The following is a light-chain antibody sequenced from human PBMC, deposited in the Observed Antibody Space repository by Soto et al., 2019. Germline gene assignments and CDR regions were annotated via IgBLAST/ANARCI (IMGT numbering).Light chain of an antibody. J-gene: IGLJ1*01. V-gene: IGLV2-14*01. CDR2: DVS. Sequence: QYALTQPASVSGSPGQSITISCTGTSSDVGRYNFVSWYQQHPGKAPKLMIYDVSNRPSGISNRFSGSKSGNTASLTISGLQAEDEADYYCSSYTSSSTRVFGTGTKVTVL. CDR1: SSDVGRYNF. CDR3: SSYTSSSTRV.